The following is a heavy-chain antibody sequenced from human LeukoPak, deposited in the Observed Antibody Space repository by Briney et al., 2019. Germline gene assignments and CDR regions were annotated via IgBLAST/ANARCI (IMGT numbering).Heavy chain of an antibody. D-gene: IGHD3-9*01. CDR3: ARGGVLRYFDWYMGFDP. Sequence: ASVGVSCKASGYTFTSYYMHWVRQAPGQGLEWMGIINPSGGSTSYAQKFQGRVTMTRDTSTSTVYMELSSLRSEDTAVYYCARGGVLRYFDWYMGFDPWGQGTLVTVSS. CDR1: GYTFTSYY. CDR2: INPSGGST. J-gene: IGHJ5*02. V-gene: IGHV1-46*01.